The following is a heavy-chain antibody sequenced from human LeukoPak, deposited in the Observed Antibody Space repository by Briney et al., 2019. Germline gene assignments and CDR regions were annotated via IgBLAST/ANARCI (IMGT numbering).Heavy chain of an antibody. CDR3: ARQGKDSGDYWDGFDY. Sequence: SETLSLTCTVSGGSISSNNYYWGWIRQPPGKGLGWIGSIYYTGSTYYNPSLKSRVTISVDTSKNQFSLKLSSVTAADTAVYYCARQGKDSGDYWDGFDYWGQGTLVTVSP. J-gene: IGHJ4*02. V-gene: IGHV4-39*01. CDR1: GGSISSNNYY. D-gene: IGHD4-17*01. CDR2: IYYTGST.